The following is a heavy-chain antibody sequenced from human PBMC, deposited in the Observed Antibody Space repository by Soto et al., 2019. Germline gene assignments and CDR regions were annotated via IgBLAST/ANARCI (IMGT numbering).Heavy chain of an antibody. J-gene: IGHJ5*02. CDR3: ARVSSWAARDWFAP. D-gene: IGHD2-15*01. CDR1: GYTFTGYF. CDR2: INTNTGGT. V-gene: IGHV1-2*02. Sequence: QVQLVQSGAEVKKPGASVKVSCKASGYTFTGYFIHWVRDVPGQGLEYLGWINTNTGGTDYAQKFQGRVTMTRDTSTSTVFMDLKSLTSADTAVYYCARVSSWAARDWFAPWGQGTLVTVSS.